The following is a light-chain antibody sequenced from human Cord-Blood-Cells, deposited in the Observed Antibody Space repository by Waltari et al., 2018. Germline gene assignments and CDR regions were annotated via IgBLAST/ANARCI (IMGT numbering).Light chain of an antibody. V-gene: IGKV3-11*01. CDR1: QSVSSY. Sequence: EIVLTQSPATLSWSPGGIATISCRACQSVSSYLPWYQQKHGQAPSLLIYDASNRATGIPARFSGSGSGTDFALTISSLEPEDFAVYFCQQRSNWPPFTFGPGTKVDIK. CDR2: DAS. CDR3: QQRSNWPPFT. J-gene: IGKJ3*01.